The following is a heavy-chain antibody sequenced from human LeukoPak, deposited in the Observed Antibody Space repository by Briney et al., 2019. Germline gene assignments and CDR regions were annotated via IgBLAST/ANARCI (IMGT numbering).Heavy chain of an antibody. Sequence: PGGSLRLSCAASGFTVSSNYMSWVRQAPGKGLEWVPLFYRGGSTYYADSVTGRFTISRDYSKNALCLQMNSLRAEDTAVYYCARVRRLGSDFDYWGQGTLVTVSS. J-gene: IGHJ4*02. V-gene: IGHV3-66*01. CDR1: GFTVSSNY. CDR2: FYRGGST. D-gene: IGHD6-19*01. CDR3: ARVRRLGSDFDY.